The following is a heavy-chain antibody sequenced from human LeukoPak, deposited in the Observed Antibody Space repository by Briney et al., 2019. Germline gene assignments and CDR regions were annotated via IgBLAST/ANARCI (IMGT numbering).Heavy chain of an antibody. V-gene: IGHV3-48*04. J-gene: IGHJ6*04. CDR1: GFTSNSYG. Sequence: GGSLRLSCAASGFTSNSYGMSWVRQAPGKGLEWVSYISSSGSTIYYADSVKGRFTISRDNAKNSLYLQMNSLRAEDTAVYYCAELGITMIGGVWGKGTTVTISS. CDR2: ISSSGSTI. D-gene: IGHD3-10*02. CDR3: AELGITMIGGV.